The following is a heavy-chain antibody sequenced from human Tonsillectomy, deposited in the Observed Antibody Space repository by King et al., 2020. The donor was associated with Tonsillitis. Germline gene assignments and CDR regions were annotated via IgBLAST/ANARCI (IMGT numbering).Heavy chain of an antibody. V-gene: IGHV3-53*01. J-gene: IGHJ6*02. CDR1: GFTVSSNY. CDR2: IYSGGST. D-gene: IGHD3-10*01. Sequence: VQLVESGGGLIQPGGSLRLSCAASGFTVSSNYMSWVRQAPGKGLEWVSVIYSGGSTYYADSVKGRFTFSRDNSKNTLYLQMNSLRAEDTAVYYCARDRVLLWFGELSYYYGMDVWGQGTTVTVSS. CDR3: ARDRVLLWFGELSYYYGMDV.